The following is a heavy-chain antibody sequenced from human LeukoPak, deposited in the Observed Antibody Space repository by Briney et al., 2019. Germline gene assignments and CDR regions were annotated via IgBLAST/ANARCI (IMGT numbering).Heavy chain of an antibody. J-gene: IGHJ6*02. CDR2: IIPILGIA. CDR3: ARPVETYYYCGMDV. V-gene: IGHV1-69*04. CDR1: GYTFTSYA. Sequence: SVKVSCKASGYTFTSYAICRVRQAPGQGLEWMGSIIPILGIANYAQKFQGRVTITADKSTSTAYMELSSLRSEDTAVYYCARPVETYYYCGMDVWGQGTTVTVSS.